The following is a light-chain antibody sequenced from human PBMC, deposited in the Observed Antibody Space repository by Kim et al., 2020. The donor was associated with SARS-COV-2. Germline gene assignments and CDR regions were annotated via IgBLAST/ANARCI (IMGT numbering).Light chain of an antibody. CDR1: SGTITTRY. J-gene: IGLJ3*02. CDR2: EDD. Sequence: NFMLTQPHSVSQSPGKTVIISCTRSSGTITTRYVQWYQQRPGSAPTTVIYEDDRRPSGVPDRFSGSIDYSSNSASLTISGLKTEDEADYYCQSSDPSSHKVFGGRTQMTVL. V-gene: IGLV6-57*04. CDR3: QSSDPSSHKV.